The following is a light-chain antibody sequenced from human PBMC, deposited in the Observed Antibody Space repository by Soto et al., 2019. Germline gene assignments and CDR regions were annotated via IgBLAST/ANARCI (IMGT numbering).Light chain of an antibody. CDR2: GAS. CDR1: LGISIN. V-gene: IGKV3-15*01. J-gene: IGKJ1*01. Sequence: EIFMTQSPSTLSVSPVGIVTLSCRASLGISINLAWYQQRPGQAPRLLIYGASTRATGVPARFSGSGSGTDFTLTISSLQSEDLAVYHCQQYNKWPQTFGQGTKVDIK. CDR3: QQYNKWPQT.